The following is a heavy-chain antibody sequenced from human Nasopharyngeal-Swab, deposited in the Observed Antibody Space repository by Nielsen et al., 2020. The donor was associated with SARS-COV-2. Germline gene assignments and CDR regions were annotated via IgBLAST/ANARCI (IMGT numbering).Heavy chain of an antibody. V-gene: IGHV2-26*01. D-gene: IGHD6-13*01. CDR2: IFSNDEK. J-gene: IGHJ4*02. Sequence: WIRQSPGKALEWLAHIFSNDEKSYSTSLKSRLTISKDTSKSQVVLTMTNMDPVDTATYYCARMKGSSSWYYWGQGTLVTVSS. CDR3: ARMKGSSSWYY.